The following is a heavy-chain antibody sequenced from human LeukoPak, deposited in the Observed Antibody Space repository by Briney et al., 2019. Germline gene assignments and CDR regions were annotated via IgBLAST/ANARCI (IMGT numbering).Heavy chain of an antibody. CDR1: GGSISSYY. CDR3: ARHPVSHAFDI. V-gene: IGHV4-4*09. CDR2: IYTSGST. J-gene: IGHJ3*02. D-gene: IGHD1-14*01. Sequence: SETLSLTCTVSGGSISSYYWSWIRQPPGKGLEWIGYIYTSGSTNYNPSLKSRATISVDTSKNQFSLKLSSVTAADTAVYYCARHPVSHAFDIWGQGTMVTVSS.